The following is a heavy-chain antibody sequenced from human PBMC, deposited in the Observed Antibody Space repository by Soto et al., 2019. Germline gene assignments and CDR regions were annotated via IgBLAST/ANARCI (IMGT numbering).Heavy chain of an antibody. V-gene: IGHV4-34*01. CDR1: GGSFSGSY. CDR3: ARALGGVTYSKL. Sequence: QVQLQQWGAGLLKPSETLSLTCAVSGGSFSGSYWTWVRQAPGKGLEWIGEFNHNGHINYNPSLETPVAIPMDTSKKQCSLKVHSVAAADPAVYCCARALGGVTYSKLWGQGTLVSVS. J-gene: IGHJ4*02. D-gene: IGHD2-15*01. CDR2: FNHNGHI.